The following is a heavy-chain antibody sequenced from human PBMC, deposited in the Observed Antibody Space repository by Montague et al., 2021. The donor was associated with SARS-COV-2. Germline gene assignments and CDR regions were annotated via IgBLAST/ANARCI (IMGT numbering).Heavy chain of an antibody. CDR3: VRYSGWFYFDF. Sequence: CAISGDSVSSNSVAWSWNRQSPSSGLDWLVMTYYRSKWYSDYAPSVRGRLTVNPDASKNEFSLELNYVTPEDTAVYYCVRYSGWFYFDFWGQGTLVTVSS. D-gene: IGHD6-19*01. CDR1: GDSVSSNSVA. J-gene: IGHJ4*02. CDR2: TYYRSKWYS. V-gene: IGHV6-1*01.